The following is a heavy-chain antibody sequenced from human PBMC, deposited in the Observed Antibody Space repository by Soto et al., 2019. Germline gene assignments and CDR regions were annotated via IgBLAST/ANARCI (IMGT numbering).Heavy chain of an antibody. CDR2: ITPYNGNT. Sequence: QVPLVQSGAEVKNPGASVKVSCQASNYLFGAFGISWVRQAPGQGLEWMGWITPYNGNTHYAEKFRDRVTMTADKSTTTAYMEVRRLTSDDTAVYFCARISARRNDFDVWGQGTVVTVSS. CDR3: ARISARRNDFDV. J-gene: IGHJ3*01. V-gene: IGHV1-18*01. CDR1: NYLFGAFG.